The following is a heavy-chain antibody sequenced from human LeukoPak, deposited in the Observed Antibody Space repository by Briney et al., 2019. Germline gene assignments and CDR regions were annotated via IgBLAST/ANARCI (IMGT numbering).Heavy chain of an antibody. V-gene: IGHV4-4*02. CDR3: ARNANPTDAFDI. CDR2: VSLSGLT. J-gene: IGHJ3*02. Sequence: SETLSLTCGVSGGSITSTNWWSWVRQPPRQGLEWIGEVSLSGLTNYNPSLSSRVIMALDTSKNHLSLHLTSVTAADTAVYYCARNANPTDAFDIWGQGTMVTVFS. D-gene: IGHD2-2*01. CDR1: GGSITSTNW.